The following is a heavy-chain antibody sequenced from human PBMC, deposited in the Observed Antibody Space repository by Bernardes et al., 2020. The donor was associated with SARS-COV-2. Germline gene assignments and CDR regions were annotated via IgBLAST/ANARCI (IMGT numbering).Heavy chain of an antibody. V-gene: IGHV1-69*06. CDR2: VIPLFNTI. J-gene: IGHJ6*02. CDR1: GGTFTSYI. D-gene: IGHD1-26*01. Sequence: SVKVSCKASGGTFTSYIFSWVRQAPGLGLEWMGGVIPLFNTINYAQKFQGRLTITADKSTNTAHMELRSLRSEDTAVYYCAKWEAGIAGATNRYFYSMDVWGQGTTVTVTS. CDR3: AKWEAGIAGATNRYFYSMDV.